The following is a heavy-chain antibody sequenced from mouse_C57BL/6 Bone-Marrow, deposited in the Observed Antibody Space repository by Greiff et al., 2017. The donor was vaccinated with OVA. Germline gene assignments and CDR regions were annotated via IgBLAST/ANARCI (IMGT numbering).Heavy chain of an antibody. CDR2: INYDGSST. D-gene: IGHD1-1*01. V-gene: IGHV5-16*01. Sequence: EVHLVESEGGLVQPGSSMKLSCTASGFTFSDYYMAWVRQVPEKGLEWVANINYDGSSTYYLDSLKSRFIISRDNAKNILYLQMSSLKSEDTATYYCARDRGYYGSSYGYFDVWGTGTTVTVSS. CDR1: GFTFSDYY. J-gene: IGHJ1*03. CDR3: ARDRGYYGSSYGYFDV.